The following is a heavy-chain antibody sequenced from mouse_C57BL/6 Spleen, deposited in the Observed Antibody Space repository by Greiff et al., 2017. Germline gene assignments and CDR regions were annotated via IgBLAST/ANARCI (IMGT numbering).Heavy chain of an antibody. J-gene: IGHJ2*01. CDR1: GFTFSDYG. D-gene: IGHD2-1*01. CDR2: ISSGSSTI. CDR3: ARDYGNRFDY. V-gene: IGHV5-17*01. Sequence: DVQLVESGGGLVKPGGSLKLSCAASGFTFSDYGMHWVRQAPEQGLEWVAYISSGSSTIYYADTVKGRFTISRDNAKNTLFLQMTSLRSEDTAMYYCARDYGNRFDYWGQGTTLTVSS.